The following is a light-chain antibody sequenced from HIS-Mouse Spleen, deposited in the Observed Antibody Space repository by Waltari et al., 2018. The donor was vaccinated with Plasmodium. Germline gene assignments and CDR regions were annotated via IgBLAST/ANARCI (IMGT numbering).Light chain of an antibody. CDR3: QVWDSSSDHPV. Sequence: SYVLTQPPSVSVAPGKTARITCGGNNIGSKSVHWYQQKPGQAPVLVGYEDSDRPSGIPERFSGSNSGNTATLTISRVEAGDEADYYCQVWDSSSDHPVFGGGTKLTVL. V-gene: IGLV3-21*03. J-gene: IGLJ3*02. CDR1: NIGSKS. CDR2: EDS.